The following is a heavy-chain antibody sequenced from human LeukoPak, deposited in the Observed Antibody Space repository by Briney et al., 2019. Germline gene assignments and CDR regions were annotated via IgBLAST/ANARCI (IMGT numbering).Heavy chain of an antibody. J-gene: IGHJ4*02. CDR1: GFTFSDYY. V-gene: IGHV3-11*01. CDR2: ISSSGSTI. Sequence: GGSLRLSCAASGFTFSDYYMSWIRQAPGKGLEWVSYISSSGSTIYYADSVKGRFTISRDNAKNSLYLQMNSLRAEDTAVYYCARDRKLEYSYDSGYYSLDYWGQGTLVTVSS. CDR3: ARDRKLEYSYDSGYYSLDY. D-gene: IGHD3-22*01.